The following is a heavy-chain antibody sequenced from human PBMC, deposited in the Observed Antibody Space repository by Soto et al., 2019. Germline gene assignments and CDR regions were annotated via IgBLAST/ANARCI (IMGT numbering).Heavy chain of an antibody. Sequence: GGSLRLSCVASGFTFFAYAMTWVRQAPGKGLEWVSTISGSGGYTYYADSVKGRFTISRDSSKNTLYLQISSLRAEDTALYYCTKASADRHHMDVWGQGTTVTVSS. CDR3: TKASADRHHMDV. CDR1: GFTFFAYA. V-gene: IGHV3-23*01. J-gene: IGHJ6*02. CDR2: ISGSGGYT.